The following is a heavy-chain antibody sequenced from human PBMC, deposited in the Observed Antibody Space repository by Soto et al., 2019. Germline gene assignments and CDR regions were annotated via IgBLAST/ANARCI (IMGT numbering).Heavy chain of an antibody. D-gene: IGHD4-17*01. Sequence: QVQLQESGPGLVKPSQTLSLTCTVSGDSISSVGSYWSWIRHHPGKGLEWIGYIYYSGSTYYNPSLKSRITIAVDTSKNQFPLKLRYMRAADTALYYCSRAPDYGDSRPGGNYFDNWGQGILLTVSS. J-gene: IGHJ4*02. CDR1: GDSISSVGSY. CDR2: IYYSGST. CDR3: SRAPDYGDSRPGGNYFDN. V-gene: IGHV4-31*03.